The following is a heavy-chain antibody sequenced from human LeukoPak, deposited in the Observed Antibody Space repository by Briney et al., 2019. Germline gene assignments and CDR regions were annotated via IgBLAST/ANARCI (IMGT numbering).Heavy chain of an antibody. CDR2: IYTSGST. D-gene: IGHD6-13*01. J-gene: IGHJ4*02. CDR3: ARDHSSSWYIDY. V-gene: IGHV4-4*07. CDR1: GGSISSYY. Sequence: SETLSLTCTVSGGSISSYYWSWIRQPAGKGLEWIGRIYTSGSTNYNPSLKSRVTMSVDTSKNQFSLKLSSVTAADTAVYYRARDHSSSWYIDYWGQGTLVTVSS.